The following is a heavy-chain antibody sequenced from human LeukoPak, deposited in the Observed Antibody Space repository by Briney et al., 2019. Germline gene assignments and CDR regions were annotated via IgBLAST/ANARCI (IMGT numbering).Heavy chain of an antibody. J-gene: IGHJ5*02. CDR1: GFTFSGYY. CDR3: ARDPRNKGLRP. V-gene: IGHV3-74*01. CDR2: INGFGTEA. Sequence: GGSLRLSCAASGFTFSGYYMFWVRQVPGKGLMWVAHINGFGTEATYADTVKGRFTISRDNAKNTLYLQMNGLRDEDTAVYYCARDPRNKGLRPWGQGTLVTVSS. D-gene: IGHD1/OR15-1a*01.